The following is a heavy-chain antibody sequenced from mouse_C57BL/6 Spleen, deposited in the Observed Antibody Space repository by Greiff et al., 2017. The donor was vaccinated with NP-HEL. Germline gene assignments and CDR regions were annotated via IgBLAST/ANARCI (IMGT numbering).Heavy chain of an antibody. D-gene: IGHD4-1*02. Sequence: EVQLKESGPGLVKPSQSLSLTCSVTGYSITSGYYWNWIRQFPGNKLEWMGYISYDGSNNYNPSLKNRISITRDTSKNQFFLKLNSVTTEDTATYYCARDDNWAFAYWGQGTLVTVSA. CDR1: GYSITSGYY. CDR2: ISYDGSN. J-gene: IGHJ3*01. CDR3: ARDDNWAFAY. V-gene: IGHV3-6*01.